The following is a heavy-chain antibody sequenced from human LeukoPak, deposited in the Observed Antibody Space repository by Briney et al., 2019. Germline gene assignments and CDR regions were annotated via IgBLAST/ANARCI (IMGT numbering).Heavy chain of an antibody. V-gene: IGHV4-61*01. Sequence: PSQTLSLTCTVSGGSVSSGSYYWSWIRQPPGKGLEWIGYIYYSGSTNYNPSLKSRVTISVDTSKNQFSLKLSSVTAADTAVYYCARDSFSSGIDYWGQGTLVTVSS. D-gene: IGHD3-10*01. CDR2: IYYSGST. CDR3: ARDSFSSGIDY. J-gene: IGHJ4*02. CDR1: GGSVSSGSYY.